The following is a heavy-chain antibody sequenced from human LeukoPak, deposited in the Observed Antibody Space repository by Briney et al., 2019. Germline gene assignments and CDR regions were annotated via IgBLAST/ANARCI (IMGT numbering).Heavy chain of an antibody. Sequence: PGTSLRLSCAVSGFTIGNHGMHWVRQAAGKGLEWVAMISHDGRAEYYRDSVKGRLSISRDNSNNMLYLQMNSLRVEDTAVYYCAKDWGSSDWYNWFDPWGQGTLVTVSS. CDR1: GFTIGNHG. CDR2: ISHDGRAE. D-gene: IGHD6-19*01. J-gene: IGHJ5*02. V-gene: IGHV3-30*18. CDR3: AKDWGSSDWYNWFDP.